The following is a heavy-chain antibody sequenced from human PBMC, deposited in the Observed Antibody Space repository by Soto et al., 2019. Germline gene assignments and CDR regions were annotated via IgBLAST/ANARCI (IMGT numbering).Heavy chain of an antibody. D-gene: IGHD3-10*01. Sequence: PGGNLRLSCAASGFASGFAFSSHAMTWVRQSPDKGLEWVSVVSGSGDYTQYADSVQGRFTISRDNSKNPLHLQMNSLRVEATAIYYFSNDGADGAFLKFWGRGILVTVSS. CDR3: SNDGADGAFLKF. V-gene: IGHV3-23*01. CDR1: GFAFSSHA. CDR2: VSGSGDYT. J-gene: IGHJ4*02.